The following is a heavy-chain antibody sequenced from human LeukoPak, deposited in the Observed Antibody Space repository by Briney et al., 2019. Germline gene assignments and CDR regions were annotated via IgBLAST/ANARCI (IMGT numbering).Heavy chain of an antibody. J-gene: IGHJ3*02. CDR3: ARDFAMDFWSGYYTGIGAFDI. CDR1: GGSISSYY. Sequence: PSETLSLTCTVSGGSISSYYWSWIRQPPGKGLEWIGYIYYSGSTNYNPSLKSRVTISVDTSKNQFSLKLSSVTAADTAVYYCARDFAMDFWSGYYTGIGAFDIWGQGTMVTVSS. D-gene: IGHD3-3*01. CDR2: IYYSGST. V-gene: IGHV4-59*12.